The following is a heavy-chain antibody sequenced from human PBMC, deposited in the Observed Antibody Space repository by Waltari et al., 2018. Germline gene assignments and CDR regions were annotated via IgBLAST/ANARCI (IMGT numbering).Heavy chain of an antibody. CDR1: VFTFSSYW. D-gene: IGHD6-13*01. Sequence: EVQLVESGGGLVQPGGSLRLSCAASVFTFSSYWMSWVRQAPGKGLEWVANIKQDGSEKYYVDSVKGRFTISRDNAKNSLYLQMNSLRSEDTAVYYCARFSVLVRGYFDYWGQGTLVTVSS. CDR3: ARFSVLVRGYFDY. CDR2: IKQDGSEK. V-gene: IGHV3-7*03. J-gene: IGHJ4*02.